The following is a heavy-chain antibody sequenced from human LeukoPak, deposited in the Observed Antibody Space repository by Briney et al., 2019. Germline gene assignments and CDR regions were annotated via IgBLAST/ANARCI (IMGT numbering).Heavy chain of an antibody. J-gene: IGHJ4*02. CDR1: GFTFSIYT. V-gene: IGHV3-21*04. CDR2: ISSSSSYI. CDR3: ARDIDTAMVSDY. D-gene: IGHD5-18*01. Sequence: GGSLRLSCAASGFTFSIYTMNWVRQAPGKGLEWVSSISSSSSYIYYADSVKGRFTISRDNSKNTLYLQMDSLRAEDTAMYYCARDIDTAMVSDYWGQGTLVTVSS.